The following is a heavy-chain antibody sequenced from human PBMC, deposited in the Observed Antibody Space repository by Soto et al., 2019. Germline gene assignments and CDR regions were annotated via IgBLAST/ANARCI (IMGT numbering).Heavy chain of an antibody. CDR1: GLTFSAYG. D-gene: IGHD1-1*01. Sequence: GGFMIVSCAASGLTFSAYGMRWVRQAPGKGLEWVAVISYDGNNKYYADSVKGRFTISRDNSKNTLYLQMSSLRAEDTAVYYCAKSVYNWNDGFFDYWGQGTLVTVSS. CDR2: ISYDGNNK. V-gene: IGHV3-30*18. J-gene: IGHJ4*02. CDR3: AKSVYNWNDGFFDY.